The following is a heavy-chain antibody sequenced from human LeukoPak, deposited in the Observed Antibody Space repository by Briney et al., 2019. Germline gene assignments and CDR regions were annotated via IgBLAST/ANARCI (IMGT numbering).Heavy chain of an antibody. D-gene: IGHD3-22*01. J-gene: IGHJ4*02. CDR2: IYYSGST. Sequence: SETLSLTCTVSGGSISSYYWSWIRQPPGKGLEWIGYIYYSGSTNYNPSLKSRVTISVDTSKNQFSLKLSSVTAADTAVYHCARGLLRGHYFDYWGQGTLVTVSS. V-gene: IGHV4-59*01. CDR3: ARGLLRGHYFDY. CDR1: GGSISSYY.